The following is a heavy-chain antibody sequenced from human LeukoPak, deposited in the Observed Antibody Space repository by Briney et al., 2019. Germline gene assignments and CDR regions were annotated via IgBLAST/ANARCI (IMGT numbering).Heavy chain of an antibody. J-gene: IGHJ4*02. Sequence: SETLSLTCTVSGGSISSYYWSWIRQPPGKGLEWIGEINHSGSTNYNPSLKSRVTISVDTSKNQFSLKLSSVTAADTAVYYCARAPFFWSGYYYLNYFDYWGQGTLVTVSS. CDR2: INHSGST. D-gene: IGHD3-3*01. CDR1: GGSISSYY. V-gene: IGHV4-34*01. CDR3: ARAPFFWSGYYYLNYFDY.